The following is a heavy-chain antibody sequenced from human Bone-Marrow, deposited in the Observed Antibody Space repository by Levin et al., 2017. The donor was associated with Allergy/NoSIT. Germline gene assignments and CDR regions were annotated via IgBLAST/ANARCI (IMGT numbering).Heavy chain of an antibody. J-gene: IGHJ3*02. CDR3: ARDGGDYDYIWGSYRSGNDAFDM. D-gene: IGHD3-16*02. CDR1: GFTFTSYS. Sequence: GGSLRLSCAASGFTFTSYSMNWVRQAPGKGLEWISYIDVGSSTIHYADSVKGRFTVSRDNAKNSLYLQLNSLRDEDTAVYYCARDGGDYDYIWGSYRSGNDAFDMWGQGTMVTVSS. CDR2: IDVGSSTI. V-gene: IGHV3-48*02.